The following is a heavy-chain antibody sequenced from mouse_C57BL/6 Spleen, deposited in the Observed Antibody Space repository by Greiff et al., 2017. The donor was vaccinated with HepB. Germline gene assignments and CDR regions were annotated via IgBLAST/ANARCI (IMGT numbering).Heavy chain of an antibody. CDR1: GYTFTSYW. Sequence: QVQLQQPGAELVRPGSSVKLSCKASGYTFTSYWMHWVKQRPIQGLEWIGNIDPSDSETHYNQKFKDTATLTVDKSSSTAYMQLSSLTSEDSAVYYCARSTVVATPYWYFDVWGTGTTVTVSS. V-gene: IGHV1-52*01. D-gene: IGHD1-1*01. J-gene: IGHJ1*03. CDR3: ARSTVVATPYWYFDV. CDR2: IDPSDSET.